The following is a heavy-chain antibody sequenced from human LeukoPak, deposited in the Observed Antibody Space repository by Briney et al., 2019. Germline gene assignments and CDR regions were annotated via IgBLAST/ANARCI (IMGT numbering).Heavy chain of an antibody. CDR2: IYTSGST. CDR3: ARSYYGSGSYQGY. CDR1: GGSISSGSYY. D-gene: IGHD3-10*01. J-gene: IGHJ4*02. Sequence: SETLSLTYTVSGGSISSGSYYWSWIRQPAGKGLEWIGHIYTSGSTNYNPSLKSRVTISVDTSENQLFLKLSSVTAADTAVYYCARSYYGSGSYQGYWGQGTLVTVSS. V-gene: IGHV4-61*09.